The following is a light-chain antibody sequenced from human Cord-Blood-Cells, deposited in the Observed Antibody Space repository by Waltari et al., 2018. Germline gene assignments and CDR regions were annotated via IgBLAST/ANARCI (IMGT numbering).Light chain of an antibody. CDR2: SNN. J-gene: IGLJ3*02. V-gene: IGLV1-44*01. CDR3: AAWDDSLNGWV. CDR1: SSNIGSNP. Sequence: SVLTQPPSASGTPGQRVTISCSGSSSNIGSNPVNWYQQLPGTAHKLLIYSNNQRPSGVPDRFSGSKSGTSASLAISGLQSEDEADYYCAAWDDSLNGWVFGGGTKLTVL.